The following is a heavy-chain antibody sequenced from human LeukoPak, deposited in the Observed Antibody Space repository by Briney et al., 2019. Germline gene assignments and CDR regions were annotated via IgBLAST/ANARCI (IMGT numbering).Heavy chain of an antibody. CDR2: IRSKTHGGTP. J-gene: IGHJ3*01. Sequence: GGSLRLSCTASGFTFGDYAFSWVRQAPGKGLQWVTFIRSKTHGGTPEYAASVKGRFTVSRDDSKSIACLQIDSLKTEDTAVYYCTRARYYGSASYYSDAFDVWGQGTLVTVSS. D-gene: IGHD3-10*01. CDR1: GFTFGDYA. CDR3: TRARYYGSASYYSDAFDV. V-gene: IGHV3-49*04.